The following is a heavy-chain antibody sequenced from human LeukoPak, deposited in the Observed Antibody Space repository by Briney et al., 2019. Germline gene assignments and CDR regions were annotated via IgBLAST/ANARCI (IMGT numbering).Heavy chain of an antibody. V-gene: IGHV5-51*01. CDR3: ARSLTAAAGDY. CDR2: IYPADSDI. J-gene: IGHJ4*02. Sequence: GQSLTISCKGSAYRFTSYWIGWVRQIPGKGLEWMAIIYPADSDIRYSPSYQGQVTISADKSISTAYLQWSSLKASDTAMYYCARSLTAAAGDYWGQGTLVTVSS. CDR1: AYRFTSYW. D-gene: IGHD6-25*01.